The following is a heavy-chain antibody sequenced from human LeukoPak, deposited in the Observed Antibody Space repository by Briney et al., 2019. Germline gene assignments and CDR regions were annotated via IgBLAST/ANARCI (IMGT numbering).Heavy chain of an antibody. J-gene: IGHJ4*02. CDR2: ISAYNGNT. CDR3: AVNWNYRSAGDY. V-gene: IGHV1-18*01. Sequence: ASVKVSCKASGYTFTSYGISWVRQAPGQGLEWMGWISAYNGNTNYAQKLQGRVTMTTDTSTSTAYMELRSLRSDDTAVYYCAVNWNYRSAGDYWGQGTLVTVSS. D-gene: IGHD1-7*01. CDR1: GYTFTSYG.